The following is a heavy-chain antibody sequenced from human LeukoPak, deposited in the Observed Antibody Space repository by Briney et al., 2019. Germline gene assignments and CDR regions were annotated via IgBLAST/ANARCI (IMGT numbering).Heavy chain of an antibody. V-gene: IGHV1-2*02. CDR1: GYTFTDYY. CDR2: INPNSGGT. J-gene: IGHJ4*02. D-gene: IGHD3-9*01. Sequence: ASVKVSCKASGYTFTDYYMHWVRQAPGQGLEWMGWINPNSGGTNYAQKFQGRVTMTRDTSISTAYMELSRLRSDDTAVYYCASHVYYDILTLDYWGQGTLVTVSS. CDR3: ASHVYYDILTLDY.